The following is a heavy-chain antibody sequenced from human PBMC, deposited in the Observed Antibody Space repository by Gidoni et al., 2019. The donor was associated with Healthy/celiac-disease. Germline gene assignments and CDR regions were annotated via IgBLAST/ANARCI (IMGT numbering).Heavy chain of an antibody. CDR3: ALYIVGATGFAFDI. Sequence: QITLKESGPTLVKPTQTLTLTCTFSGFSLSTSGVGVGWIRQPPGKALEWLALIYWNDDKRYSPSLKSRLTITKDTSKNQVVLTMTNMDPVDTATYYCALYIVGATGFAFDIWGQGTMVTVSS. CDR2: IYWNDDK. V-gene: IGHV2-5*01. J-gene: IGHJ3*02. CDR1: GFSLSTSGVG. D-gene: IGHD1-26*01.